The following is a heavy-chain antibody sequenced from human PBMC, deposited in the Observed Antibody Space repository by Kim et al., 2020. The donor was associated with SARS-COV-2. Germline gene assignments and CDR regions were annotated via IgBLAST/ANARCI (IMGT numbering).Heavy chain of an antibody. CDR3: ARDGGIDCGGDCYSVFDY. Sequence: GGSLRLSCAASGFTFSSYAMHWGRQAPGKGLEWVAVISYDGSNKYYVDSVKGRFTISRDNSKNTLYLQMNSLRAEDTAVYYCARDGGIDCGGDCYSVFDYWGQGTLVTVSS. D-gene: IGHD2-21*01. CDR2: ISYDGSNK. CDR1: GFTFSSYA. J-gene: IGHJ4*02. V-gene: IGHV3-30*04.